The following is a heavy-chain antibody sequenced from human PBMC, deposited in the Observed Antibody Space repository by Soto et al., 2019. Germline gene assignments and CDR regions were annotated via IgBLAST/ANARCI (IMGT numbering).Heavy chain of an antibody. D-gene: IGHD6-13*01. Sequence: SQTLSLTCAVYGGSFSRYYWSSIRQPPGEGLEWSGEINHSGSTNYKPSLKSRVTISVDTSKNQFSLKLSSVTAADTAVYYCARVVGIAAAGRNNWFDPWGQGTLVTVS. V-gene: IGHV4-34*01. CDR2: INHSGST. CDR1: GGSFSRYY. CDR3: ARVVGIAAAGRNNWFDP. J-gene: IGHJ5*02.